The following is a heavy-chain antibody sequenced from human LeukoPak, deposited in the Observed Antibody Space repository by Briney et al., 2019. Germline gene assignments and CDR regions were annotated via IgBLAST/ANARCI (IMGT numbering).Heavy chain of an antibody. CDR2: LKSKTDGGTT. D-gene: IGHD2-15*01. CDR3: ATDGYCSGGDCYSYDY. V-gene: IGHV3-15*01. CDR1: GFTFSSYS. J-gene: IGHJ4*02. Sequence: PGGSLRLSCAASGFTFSSYSMNWVRQAPGKGLEWIGRLKSKTDGGTTDYAAPVKGRFTISRDDSKNTLYLQMNSLTTEDTAVYYCATDGYCSGGDCYSYDYWGQGTLVTVSS.